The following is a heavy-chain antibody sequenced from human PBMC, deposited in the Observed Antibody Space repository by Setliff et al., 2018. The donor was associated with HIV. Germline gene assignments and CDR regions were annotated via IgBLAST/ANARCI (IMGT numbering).Heavy chain of an antibody. CDR3: ARPALGIGGGSRFDN. D-gene: IGHD3-10*01. V-gene: IGHV4-34*01. Sequence: KPSETLSLTCAFYGGSFSSYYWNWIRQPPGKGLEWIGEFSPTGSPTYNPSLESRVTISLDTYKNQFSLKLSSVTAADTAVYYCARPALGIGGGSRFDNWGQGTRVTVSS. J-gene: IGHJ4*02. CDR2: FSPTGSP. CDR1: GGSFSSYY.